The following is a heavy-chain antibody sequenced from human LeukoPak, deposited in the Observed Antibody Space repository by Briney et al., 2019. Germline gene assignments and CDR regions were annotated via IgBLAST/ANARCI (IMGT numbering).Heavy chain of an antibody. CDR1: GFTFSSYS. CDR2: ISSSSSYI. D-gene: IGHD2-2*01. J-gene: IGHJ6*02. CDR3: AKYCTSTSCRAMGAYYGMDV. V-gene: IGHV3-21*04. Sequence: GGSLRLSCAASGFTFSSYSMNWVRQAPGKGLEWVSSISSSSSYIYYADSVKGRFTISRDNAKNSLYLQMNSLRAEDTAVYYCAKYCTSTSCRAMGAYYGMDVWGQGTTVTVS.